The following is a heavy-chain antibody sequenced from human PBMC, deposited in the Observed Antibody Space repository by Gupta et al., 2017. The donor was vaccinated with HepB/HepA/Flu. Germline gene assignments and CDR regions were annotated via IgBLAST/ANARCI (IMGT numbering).Heavy chain of an antibody. CDR2: ISSSGGTT. CDR1: GFTFRSYA. D-gene: IGHD1-1*01. CDR3: AKRTERREFDY. V-gene: IGHV3-23*01. Sequence: EVQLLESGGGLVQPGGSLRLSCDASGFTFRSYAMSWVRQAPGKGLEWVSGISSSGGTTYYADSVKGRFTISRDNSKNTLYLQMNSLRAEDTATYYCAKRTERREFDYWGRGTLVTVSS. J-gene: IGHJ4*02.